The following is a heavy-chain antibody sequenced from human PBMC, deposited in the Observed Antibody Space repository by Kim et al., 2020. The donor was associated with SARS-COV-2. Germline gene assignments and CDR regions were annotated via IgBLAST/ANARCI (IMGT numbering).Heavy chain of an antibody. CDR3: ARQDYGGFGFDY. CDR1: GGSISSGSYY. CDR2: IYTSGST. V-gene: IGHV4-61*02. D-gene: IGHD4-17*01. Sequence: SETLSLTCTVSGGSISSGSYYWSWIRQPAGKGLEWIGRIYTSGSTNYNPSLKSRVTISVDTSKNQFSLKLSSVTAADTAVYYCARQDYGGFGFDYWGQGTLVTVSS. J-gene: IGHJ4*02.